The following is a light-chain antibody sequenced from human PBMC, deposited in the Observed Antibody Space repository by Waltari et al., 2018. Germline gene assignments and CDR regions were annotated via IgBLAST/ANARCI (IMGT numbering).Light chain of an antibody. CDR3: CSYAGSYXXVV. CDR1: SSDVGGYNY. Sequence: QXALTXPRXXSGSPGQSVTISCTGTSSDVGGYNYVSWYQQHPGKAPKLMIYDVSKRPSGVPXRXXGSXSGNTXSLTISGLQAEDEADYYXCSYAGSYXXVVFGGGTKLTVL. V-gene: IGLV2-11*01. CDR2: DVS. J-gene: IGLJ2*01.